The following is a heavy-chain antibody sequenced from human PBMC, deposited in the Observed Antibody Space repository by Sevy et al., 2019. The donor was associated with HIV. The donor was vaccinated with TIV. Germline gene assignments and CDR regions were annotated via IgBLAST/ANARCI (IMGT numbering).Heavy chain of an antibody. CDR3: ARGDYYGSLYYFDY. CDR1: GFTFNYHF. J-gene: IGHJ4*02. CDR2: ISSSSNYI. Sequence: GGSLRLSCAASGFTFNYHFMHWVRQLPGKGLEWVSYISSSSNYINYSDSVKGRFTISRDNAKNLVFLEMNNLRPEDTAVYFCARGDYYGSLYYFDYWGQGTLVTVSS. V-gene: IGHV3-21*06. D-gene: IGHD3-10*01.